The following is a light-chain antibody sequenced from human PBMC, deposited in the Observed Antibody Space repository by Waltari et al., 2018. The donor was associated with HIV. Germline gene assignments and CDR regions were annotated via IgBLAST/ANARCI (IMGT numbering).Light chain of an antibody. CDR3: QQADRFPFT. J-gene: IGKJ3*01. Sequence: DLQMTQSPSSVSASVGDRVTITCRASQDISNWLAWYQQRPGKAPKLLIYSASTLQTGVPSRFSGTGSGTDFTLTIHSLQPEDFTIYYCQQADRFPFTFGPGTKVDIE. V-gene: IGKV1-12*02. CDR1: QDISNW. CDR2: SAS.